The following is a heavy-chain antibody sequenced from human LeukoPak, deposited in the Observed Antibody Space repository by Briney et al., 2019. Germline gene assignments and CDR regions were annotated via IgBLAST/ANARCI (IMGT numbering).Heavy chain of an antibody. CDR1: GYTFTGYY. D-gene: IGHD2-2*03. V-gene: IGHV1-2*02. J-gene: IGHJ4*02. Sequence: GASVKVSCKASGYTFTGYYMHWVRQAPGQGLEWMGWINPNSGGTNYAQKFQGRVTMTRDTSISTAYMELSRLRSDDTAVYYCARALDIVVVPAAPFDYWGQGTLVTVSS. CDR2: INPNSGGT. CDR3: ARALDIVVVPAAPFDY.